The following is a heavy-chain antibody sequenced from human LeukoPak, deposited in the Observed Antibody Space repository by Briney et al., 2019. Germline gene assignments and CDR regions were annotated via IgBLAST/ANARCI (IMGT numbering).Heavy chain of an antibody. Sequence: SETLSLTCTVSGGSISSYYWSWIRQPAGKGLEWIGRIDTSGNTNYKPSLKSRVTMSVDTSKNQFSLKLSSVTAADTAVYYCARDQATIILGYFDYWGQGTLVTVSS. CDR3: ARDQATIILGYFDY. D-gene: IGHD3-22*01. J-gene: IGHJ4*02. V-gene: IGHV4-4*07. CDR2: IDTSGNT. CDR1: GGSISSYY.